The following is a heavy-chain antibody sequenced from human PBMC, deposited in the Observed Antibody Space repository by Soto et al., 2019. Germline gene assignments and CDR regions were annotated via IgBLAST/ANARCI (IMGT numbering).Heavy chain of an antibody. CDR1: GGTFSSHT. D-gene: IGHD4-17*01. CDR2: IIPALGTA. CDR3: ARPDFGDYWYFDL. J-gene: IGHJ2*01. Sequence: QDQLVQSGAAVKKPGSSVKVSCKASGGTFSSHTFSWVRQAPGQGLEWMGRIIPALGTATYAQKFQGRVTITADESATPVYMELNSLRSEDTAVYYCARPDFGDYWYFDLWGRGTLVTVSS. V-gene: IGHV1-69*08.